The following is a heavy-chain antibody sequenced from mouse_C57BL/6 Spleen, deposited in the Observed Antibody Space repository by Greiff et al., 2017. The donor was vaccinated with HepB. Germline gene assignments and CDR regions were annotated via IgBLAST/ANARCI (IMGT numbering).Heavy chain of an antibody. CDR3: ASTVVAKSYAMDY. J-gene: IGHJ4*01. Sequence: EVKLMVSGPGLVKPSQSLSLTCSVTGYSITSGYYWNWIRQFPGNKLEWMGYISYDGSNNYNPSLKNRISITRDTSKNQFFLKLNSVTTEDTATYYCASTVVAKSYAMDYWGQGTSVTVSS. CDR2: ISYDGSN. CDR1: GYSITSGYY. D-gene: IGHD1-1*01. V-gene: IGHV3-6*01.